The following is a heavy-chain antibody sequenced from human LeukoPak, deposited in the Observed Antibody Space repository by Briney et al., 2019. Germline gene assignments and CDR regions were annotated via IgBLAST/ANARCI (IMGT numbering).Heavy chain of an antibody. CDR1: GGTFSSYA. CDR3: ASGTTDIVVVPATLRNYYFDY. V-gene: IGHV1-69*06. D-gene: IGHD2-2*01. J-gene: IGHJ4*02. CDR2: IIPIFGAA. Sequence: SVKVSCKASGGTFSSYAIGWVRQAPGQGLEWMGGIIPIFGAAKYAQKFQGRVTITADKSTSTAYMELSSLRSEDTAVYYCASGTTDIVVVPATLRNYYFDYWGQGTLVTVSS.